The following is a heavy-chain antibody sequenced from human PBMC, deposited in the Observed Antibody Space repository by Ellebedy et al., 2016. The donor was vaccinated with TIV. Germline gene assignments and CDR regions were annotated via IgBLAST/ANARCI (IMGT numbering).Heavy chain of an antibody. J-gene: IGHJ4*02. CDR2: INPSGGST. V-gene: IGHV1-46*01. CDR1: GYTFTSYY. CDR3: ARDLYSSGYYHPAFDY. D-gene: IGHD3-22*01. Sequence: ASVKVSXXASGYTFTSYYMHWVRQAPGQGLEWMGIINPSGGSTSYAQKFQGRVTMTRDTSTSTIYMELSSLRSEDTAVYYCARDLYSSGYYHPAFDYWGQGTLVTVSS.